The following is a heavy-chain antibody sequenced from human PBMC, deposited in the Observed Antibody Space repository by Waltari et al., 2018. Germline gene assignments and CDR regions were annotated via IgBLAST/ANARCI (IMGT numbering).Heavy chain of an antibody. D-gene: IGHD3-22*01. J-gene: IGHJ6*03. CDR3: ARQGDYDSSGYPIGYYYYYYMDV. CDR1: GGSISSSSYY. Sequence: QLQLQESGPGLVKPSETLSLPCPVSGGSISSSSYYWGWIRQPPGKGLEWIGSIYYSGSTYYNPSLKSRVTISVDTSKNQFSLKLSSVTAADTAVYYCARQGDYDSSGYPIGYYYYYYMDVWGKGTTVTVSS. V-gene: IGHV4-39*01. CDR2: IYYSGST.